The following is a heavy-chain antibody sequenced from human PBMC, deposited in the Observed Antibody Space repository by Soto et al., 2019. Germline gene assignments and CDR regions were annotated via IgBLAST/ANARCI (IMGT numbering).Heavy chain of an antibody. Sequence: QVQLQESGPGLVKPSETLSLTCNVSGVSISPSYWSWIRQTPGKGLEWIGFIYYTGSTNYKPSLRSRVTISVDTAKYQFSLKLSSVTAADTAVYYCARGTGTRPLDYWGQGTLVVVSA. CDR3: ARGTGTRPLDY. CDR1: GVSISPSY. J-gene: IGHJ4*02. V-gene: IGHV4-59*01. D-gene: IGHD1-1*01. CDR2: IYYTGST.